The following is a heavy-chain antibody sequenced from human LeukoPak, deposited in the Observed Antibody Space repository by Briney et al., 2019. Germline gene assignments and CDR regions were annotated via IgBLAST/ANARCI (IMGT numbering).Heavy chain of an antibody. D-gene: IGHD6-19*01. Sequence: GGSLRLSCAASGVTVSTNHMSWVRQAPGKGLEWVSVIYSGGSTYYADSVKGRFTISRDNTKNSLYLQMNSLRAEDTAVYYCVKVAWTVAGPYWGQGTLVTVSS. J-gene: IGHJ4*02. CDR1: GVTVSTNH. CDR3: VKVAWTVAGPY. V-gene: IGHV3-53*01. CDR2: IYSGGST.